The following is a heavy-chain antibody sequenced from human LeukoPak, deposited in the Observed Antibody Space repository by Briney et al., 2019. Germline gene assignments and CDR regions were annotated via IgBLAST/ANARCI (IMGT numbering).Heavy chain of an antibody. CDR1: GGSISSYY. J-gene: IGHJ4*02. CDR2: IYYSGST. Sequence: PSETLSLTCTVSGGSISSYYWSWIRQPPGKGLEWIGYIYYSGSTNYNPSLKSRVPILVDTSKNQFSLKLSSVTAADTAVYYCARQYGYNWNDVGYFDYWGQGTLVTVSS. CDR3: ARQYGYNWNDVGYFDY. V-gene: IGHV4-59*08. D-gene: IGHD1-1*01.